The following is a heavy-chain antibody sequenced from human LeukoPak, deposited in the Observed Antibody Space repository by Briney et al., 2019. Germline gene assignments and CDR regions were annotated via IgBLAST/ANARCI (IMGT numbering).Heavy chain of an antibody. CDR1: GFTFSSYG. J-gene: IGHJ4*02. D-gene: IGHD1-26*01. Sequence: PGRSLRLSCAASGFTFSSYGIHWVRQAPGKGLDWVALIWYDGINEYYADSVKGRFTISRDNSKNTVCLQMNSLRVEDTAIYYRARDRPTGSYYSFDYWGRGIQATVSS. CDR3: ARDRPTGSYYSFDY. V-gene: IGHV3-33*01. CDR2: IWYDGINE.